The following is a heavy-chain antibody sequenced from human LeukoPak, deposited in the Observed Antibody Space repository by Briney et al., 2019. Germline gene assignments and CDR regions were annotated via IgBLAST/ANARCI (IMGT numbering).Heavy chain of an antibody. D-gene: IGHD1-26*01. CDR2: INTDTGNP. Sequence: RASVKASCKASGYTFTTYGISWVRQAPGQGLEWMGWINTDTGNPTYAQGFTGRFVFSLDTSVNTAYLQIGSLKADDTAIYYCARDLRPSGSYGYFDFWGQGTLVTVSS. J-gene: IGHJ4*02. V-gene: IGHV7-4-1*01. CDR1: GYTFTTYG. CDR3: ARDLRPSGSYGYFDF.